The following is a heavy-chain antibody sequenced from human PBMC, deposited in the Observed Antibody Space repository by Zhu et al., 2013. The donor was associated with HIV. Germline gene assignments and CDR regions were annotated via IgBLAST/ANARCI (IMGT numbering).Heavy chain of an antibody. J-gene: IGHJ6*02. V-gene: IGHV1-69*01. CDR1: GGTFSSYA. D-gene: IGHD6-13*01. CDR3: ARVEIAAAGFLRHYYYYGMDV. CDR2: IIPIFGTA. Sequence: QVQLVQSGAEVKKPGSSVKVSCKASGGTFSSYAISWVRQAPGQGLEWMGGIIPIFGTANYAQKFQGRVTITADESTSTAYMELSSLRSEDTAVYYCARVEIAAAGFLRHYYYYGMDVWGQGTTVTVSS.